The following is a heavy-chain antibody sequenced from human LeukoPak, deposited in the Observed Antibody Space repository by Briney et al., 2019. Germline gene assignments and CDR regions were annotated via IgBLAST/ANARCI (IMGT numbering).Heavy chain of an antibody. Sequence: ASVKVSCKASGYTFTGYYIHWVRQAPGQGLEWMGWINPNSGVTNYAHKFQGRVTVTRDTSISTAYMELRRLRSDDRAVYYCARGPPTRVVVVTTGDFDYWGQGTLVTVSS. CDR3: ARGPPTRVVVVTTGDFDY. D-gene: IGHD3-22*01. J-gene: IGHJ4*02. CDR1: GYTFTGYY. CDR2: INPNSGVT. V-gene: IGHV1-2*02.